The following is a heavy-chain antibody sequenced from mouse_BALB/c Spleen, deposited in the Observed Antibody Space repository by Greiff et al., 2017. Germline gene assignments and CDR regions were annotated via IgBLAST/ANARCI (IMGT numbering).Heavy chain of an antibody. CDR2: INPGSGGT. Sequence: QVQLKQSGAELVRPGTSVKVSCKASGYAFTNYLIEWVKQRPGQGLEWIGVINPGSGGTNYNEKFKGKATLTADKSSSTAYMQRSSLTSDDSAVYFCARSGTTVVARGAMDYWGQGTSVTVSS. V-gene: IGHV1-54*03. D-gene: IGHD1-1*01. J-gene: IGHJ4*01. CDR1: GYAFTNYL. CDR3: ARSGTTVVARGAMDY.